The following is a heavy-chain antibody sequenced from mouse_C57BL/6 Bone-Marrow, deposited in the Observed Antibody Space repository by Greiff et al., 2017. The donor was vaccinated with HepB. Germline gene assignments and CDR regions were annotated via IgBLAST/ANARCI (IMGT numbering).Heavy chain of an antibody. J-gene: IGHJ4*01. CDR1: GYTFTSYW. CDR2: IHPSDSDT. V-gene: IGHV1-74*01. CDR3: AIPSYYYGSSYNYAMDY. D-gene: IGHD1-1*01. Sequence: QVQLQQSGAELVKPGASVKVSCKASGYTFTSYWMHWVKQRPGQGLEWIGRIHPSDSDTNYNQKFKGKATLTVDKSSSTAYMQLSSLTSEDSAVYYCAIPSYYYGSSYNYAMDYWGQGTSVTVSS.